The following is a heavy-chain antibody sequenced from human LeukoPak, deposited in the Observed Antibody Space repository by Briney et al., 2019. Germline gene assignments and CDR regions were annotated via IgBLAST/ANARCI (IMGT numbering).Heavy chain of an antibody. D-gene: IGHD6-19*01. CDR1: GYTFTSYG. J-gene: IGHJ4*02. CDR3: ARVGSGWYDQGY. V-gene: IGHV1-18*01. CDR2: ISAYNVNT. Sequence: ASVKVSCKASGYTFTSYGISWVRQAPGQGLEWMGWISAYNVNTNYAQKLQGRVTMTTDTSTSTAYMELRSLRSDDTAMYYCARVGSGWYDQGYWGQGTLVTVSS.